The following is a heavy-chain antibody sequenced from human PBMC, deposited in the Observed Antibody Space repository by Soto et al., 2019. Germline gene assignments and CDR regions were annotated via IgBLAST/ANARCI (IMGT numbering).Heavy chain of an antibody. CDR1: GFTFSNYA. D-gene: IGHD2-2*02. J-gene: IGHJ5*02. CDR3: AKGAADCSSTSCHTWFDP. V-gene: IGHV3-23*01. Sequence: PGGSLRLSCAASGFTFSNYAMSWVRQAPGKGLEWVSSLSGSGDSTYYADSVKGRFTISRDNSKNSLYLQLNILRVEDTAIYYCAKGAADCSSTSCHTWFDPWGQGTLVTVSS. CDR2: LSGSGDST.